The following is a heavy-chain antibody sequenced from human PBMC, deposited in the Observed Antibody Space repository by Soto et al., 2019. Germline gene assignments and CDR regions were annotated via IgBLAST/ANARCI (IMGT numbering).Heavy chain of an antibody. D-gene: IGHD3-22*01. J-gene: IGHJ5*02. CDR2: VFDFGST. Sequence: QVQLQESGPLLVKPSETLSLTCSVSGDSVKSSYWAWIRQSPGRALEWVGYVFDFGSTGYHPSLKDRLTISMDTSKNQVSLKLRSVTVADTAIYYCARLIEGYPPHNYFDPWGQGTLVTVSS. V-gene: IGHV4-59*02. CDR1: GDSVKSSY. CDR3: ARLIEGYPPHNYFDP.